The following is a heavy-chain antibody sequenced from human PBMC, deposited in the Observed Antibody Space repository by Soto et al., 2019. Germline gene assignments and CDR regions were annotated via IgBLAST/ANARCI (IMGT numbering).Heavy chain of an antibody. CDR1: GYTFTNYD. J-gene: IGHJ4*02. V-gene: IGHV1-8*01. CDR3: VRVYGEIDY. Sequence: QVQLVQSGAEVKKPGASVKVSCKASGYTFTNYDINWVRQATGQGLEWMGWMNPKSGNTGYAQQFQGRVTMTRSTSISTAYMELSSLRSDDTAIYYCVRVYGEIDYWGQGTLVTVSS. CDR2: MNPKSGNT. D-gene: IGHD4-17*01.